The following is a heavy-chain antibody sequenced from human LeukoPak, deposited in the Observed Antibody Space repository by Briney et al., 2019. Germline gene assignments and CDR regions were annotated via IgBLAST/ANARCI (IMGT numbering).Heavy chain of an antibody. CDR3: ARDRRGLGY. Sequence: SQTLSLTCAVSGDTFSSDSAAWNWNRQSQSRGLEWLGRTYYRSKWYNEYAVSVKSRITINPHTSKNQFSLQLNSVTPEDTAVYYCARDRRGLGYWGQGTLVTVSS. J-gene: IGHJ4*02. CDR1: GDTFSSDSAA. CDR2: TYYRSKWYN. D-gene: IGHD2-21*01. V-gene: IGHV6-1*01.